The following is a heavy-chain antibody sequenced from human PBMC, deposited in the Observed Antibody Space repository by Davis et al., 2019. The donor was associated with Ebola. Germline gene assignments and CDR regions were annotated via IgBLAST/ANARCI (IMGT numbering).Heavy chain of an antibody. CDR1: GGSISSSNW. J-gene: IGHJ6*02. Sequence: SETLSLTCAVSGGSISSSNWWSWVRQPPGKGLEWIGEIYHSGSTNYNPSLKSRVTISEDKSKNQFSLKLSSVTAADTAVYYCARDLGHYYYYGMDVWGQGTTVTVSS. CDR3: ARDLGHYYYYGMDV. CDR2: IYHSGST. V-gene: IGHV4-4*02.